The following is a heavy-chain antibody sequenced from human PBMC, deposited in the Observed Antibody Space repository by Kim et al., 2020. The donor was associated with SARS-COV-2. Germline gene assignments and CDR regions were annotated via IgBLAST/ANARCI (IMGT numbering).Heavy chain of an antibody. D-gene: IGHD3-22*01. J-gene: IGHJ4*02. CDR3: TRPYNSGYYYAFDY. CDR1: GYSFTSYW. Sequence: GESLKISCKGSGYSFTSYWIGWVRQMPGQGLEWMGIIYPDDSDTRYSPSFQGQVTISADKSISTAYLQWSSLKASDTAMYYCTRPYNSGYYYAFDYWGQGTLVTVSS. V-gene: IGHV5-51*01. CDR2: IYPDDSDT.